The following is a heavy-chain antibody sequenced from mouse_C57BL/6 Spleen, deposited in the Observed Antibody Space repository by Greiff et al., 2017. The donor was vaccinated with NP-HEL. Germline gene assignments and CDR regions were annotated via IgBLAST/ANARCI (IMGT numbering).Heavy chain of an antibody. J-gene: IGHJ2*01. CDR2: INYDGSST. CDR1: GFTFSDYY. Sequence: EVQLVESEGGLVQPGSSMKLSCTASGFTFSDYYMAWVRQVPEKGLEWVANINYDGSSTYYLDSLKSRFIISRDNAKNILYLQMSSLKSEDTATYYCARGHSYFDYWGQGTTLTVSS. V-gene: IGHV5-16*01. CDR3: ARGHSYFDY.